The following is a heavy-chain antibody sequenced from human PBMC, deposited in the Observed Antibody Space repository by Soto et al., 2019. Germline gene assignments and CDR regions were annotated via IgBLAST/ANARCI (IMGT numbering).Heavy chain of an antibody. CDR2: ISGSGGST. CDR3: AKNSGYYYDAFDI. Sequence: GFLRLSCAASGFIFSSNAMSWVRQAPGKGLEWVSGISGSGGSTFYTDSVKGRFTISRDNSKNTLFLQMNSLRAEDTALYYCAKNSGYYYDAFDIWGQGTMVTVSS. CDR1: GFIFSSNA. J-gene: IGHJ3*02. V-gene: IGHV3-23*01. D-gene: IGHD3-22*01.